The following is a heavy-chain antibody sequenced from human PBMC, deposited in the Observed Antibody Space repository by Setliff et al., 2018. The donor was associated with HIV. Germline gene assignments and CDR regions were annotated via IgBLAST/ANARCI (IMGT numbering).Heavy chain of an antibody. D-gene: IGHD5-18*01. CDR2: IKSRTDGGTT. CDR1: GITFSYAW. Sequence: GGSLRLSCAASGITFSYAWMNWVRQAPGKGLEWVGRIKSRTDGGTTDFAAPVKGRFTISRDDSKNTLYLQMNSLKAEDTAIYYCTTARLQLWSEYFQHWARAIWSPLL. V-gene: IGHV3-15*01. J-gene: IGHJ1*01. CDR3: TTARLQLWSEYFQH.